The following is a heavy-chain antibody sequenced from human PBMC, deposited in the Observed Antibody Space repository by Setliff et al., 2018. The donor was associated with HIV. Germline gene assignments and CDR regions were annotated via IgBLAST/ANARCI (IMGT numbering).Heavy chain of an antibody. CDR2: IIPISGTV. Sequence: ASVKVSCKASGGTFSNYGMSWVRQAPGQGLEWMGGIIPISGTVNYAQKFWGRVTITTHESTSTAYMELSSLRSEDTAVYYCARDFGGYCSSMSCPGLFDPWGQGTLVTVSS. V-gene: IGHV1-69*05. D-gene: IGHD2-2*01. CDR3: ARDFGGYCSSMSCPGLFDP. J-gene: IGHJ5*02. CDR1: GGTFSNYG.